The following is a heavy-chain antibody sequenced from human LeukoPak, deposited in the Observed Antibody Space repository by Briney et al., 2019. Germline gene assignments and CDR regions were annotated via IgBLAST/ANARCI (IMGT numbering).Heavy chain of an antibody. CDR3: ARMGLGISPEMDV. D-gene: IGHD7-27*01. V-gene: IGHV3-23*01. J-gene: IGHJ6*04. Sequence: QSGGSLRLSCAASGFTFRSYAMSWVRQAPGKGLEWVSVISGSGGSTYYADSVKGRFTISRDNSKQTLYLQMNSLRAEDTAVYYCARMGLGISPEMDVWGKGTTVTVSS. CDR2: ISGSGGST. CDR1: GFTFRSYA.